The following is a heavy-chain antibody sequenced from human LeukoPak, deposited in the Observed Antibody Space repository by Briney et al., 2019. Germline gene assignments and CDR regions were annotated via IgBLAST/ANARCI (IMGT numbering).Heavy chain of an antibody. J-gene: IGHJ4*01. CDR1: GGSISSYY. CDR3: AGEDYYGSSGFYYFDY. V-gene: IGHV4-4*07. D-gene: IGHD3-22*01. Sequence: PSETLSLTCTVSGGSISSYYWSWIRQPAGKGLEWIGRIYTSGTTNYNPSLKSRVTISVDKSKNQFSLKLSSVTAADTAVYYCAGEDYYGSSGFYYFDYWGHGTLVTVCS. CDR2: IYTSGTT.